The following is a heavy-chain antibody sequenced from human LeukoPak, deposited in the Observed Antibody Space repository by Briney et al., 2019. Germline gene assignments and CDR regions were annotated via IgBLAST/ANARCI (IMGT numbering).Heavy chain of an antibody. Sequence: SETLSLTCAVSGGSFSGYYWTWIRQPPGKGLEWIGEINHSGSTNYNPSLKSRVTISVDTSKNQFSLKLSSVTAADTAVYYCARRGAKVTAREYYFDYWGQGTLVTVSS. V-gene: IGHV4-34*01. D-gene: IGHD2-21*02. CDR2: INHSGST. CDR1: GGSFSGYY. J-gene: IGHJ4*02. CDR3: ARRGAKVTAREYYFDY.